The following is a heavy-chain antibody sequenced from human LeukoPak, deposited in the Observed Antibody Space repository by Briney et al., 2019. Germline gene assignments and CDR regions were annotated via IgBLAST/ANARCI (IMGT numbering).Heavy chain of an antibody. CDR1: GFTFSTDD. CDR3: AKEIDYISSSQFDC. V-gene: IGHV3-23*01. J-gene: IGHJ4*02. D-gene: IGHD6-6*01. CDR2: ISGSGGST. Sequence: PGGSLRLSCAASGFTFSTDDMTWVRQAPGKGLEWVSTISGSGGSTYYADSVKGRFTISRDNSKSTLSLQMNSLTAEDTAVYYCAKEIDYISSSQFDCWGQGTLVTVSS.